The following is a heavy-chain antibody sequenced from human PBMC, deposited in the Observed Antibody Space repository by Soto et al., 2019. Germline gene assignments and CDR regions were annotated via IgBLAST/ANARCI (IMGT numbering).Heavy chain of an antibody. Sequence: SETLSLTCTVSGGSISSYYWSWFRQPPGKGLEWIGYIYYSGSTNYNPSLKSRVTISVDTSKNQFSLKLSSVTAADTAVYYCARGLEDYDYDYWGQGTLVTVPQ. J-gene: IGHJ4*02. V-gene: IGHV4-59*01. CDR1: GGSISSYY. CDR3: ARGLEDYDYDY. D-gene: IGHD5-12*01. CDR2: IYYSGST.